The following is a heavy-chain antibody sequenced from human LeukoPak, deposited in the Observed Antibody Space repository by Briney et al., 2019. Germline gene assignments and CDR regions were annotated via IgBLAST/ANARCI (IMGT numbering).Heavy chain of an antibody. CDR3: ARGRDYDFWSGYYPTGYYYYMDV. J-gene: IGHJ6*03. V-gene: IGHV4-4*02. CDR1: GGSISSSNW. D-gene: IGHD3-3*01. CDR2: IYHSGST. Sequence: SETLSLTCAVSGGSISSSNWWSWVRQPPGKGLEWIGEIYHSGSTNYNPSLKSRVTISVDKSKNQFSLKLSSVTAADTAVYYCARGRDYDFWSGYYPTGYYYYMDVWGKGTTVTVSS.